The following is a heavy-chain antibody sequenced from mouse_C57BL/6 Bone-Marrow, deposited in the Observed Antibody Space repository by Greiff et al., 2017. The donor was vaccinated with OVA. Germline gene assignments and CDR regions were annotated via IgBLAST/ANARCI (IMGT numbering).Heavy chain of an antibody. J-gene: IGHJ1*03. CDR3: ARSGSNYGYFDV. Sequence: VQLQQSGAELVKPGASVKMSCKASGYTFTSYWITWVKQRPGQGLEWIGDIYPGSGSTNYNEKFKSKATLTVDTSSSTAYMQLSSLTSEDSAVYYCARSGSNYGYFDVWGTGTTVTVSS. D-gene: IGHD2-5*01. V-gene: IGHV1-55*01. CDR2: IYPGSGST. CDR1: GYTFTSYW.